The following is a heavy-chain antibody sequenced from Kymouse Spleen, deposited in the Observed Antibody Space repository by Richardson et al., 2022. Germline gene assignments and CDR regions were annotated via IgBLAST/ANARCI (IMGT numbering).Heavy chain of an antibody. J-gene: IGHJ6*02. CDR1: GGSISSYY. Sequence: QVQLQESGPGLVKPSETLSLTCTVSGGSISSYYWSWIRQPPGKGLEWIGYIYYSGSTNYNPSLKSRVTISVDTSKNQFSLKLSSVTAADTAVYYCARDRATLYYYYGMDVWGQGTTVTVSS. V-gene: IGHV4-59*01. CDR2: IYYSGST. CDR3: ARDRATLYYYYGMDV. D-gene: IGHD5-12*01,IGHD5-24*01,IGHD6-25*01.